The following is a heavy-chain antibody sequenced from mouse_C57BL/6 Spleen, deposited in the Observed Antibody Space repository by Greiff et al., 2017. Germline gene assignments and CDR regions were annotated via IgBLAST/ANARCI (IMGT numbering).Heavy chain of an antibody. CDR2: INPNNGGT. D-gene: IGHD2-3*01. J-gene: IGHJ2*01. CDR1: GYTFTDYY. V-gene: IGHV1-26*01. CDR3: ARSGGDGYFDY. Sequence: EVQLQQSGPELVKPGASVKISCKASGYTFTDYYMNWVKQSHGKSLEWIGDINPNNGGTSYNQKFKGKATLTVDKSSSTAYMELRILTSEDSAVYYCARSGGDGYFDYWGQGTTLTVSS.